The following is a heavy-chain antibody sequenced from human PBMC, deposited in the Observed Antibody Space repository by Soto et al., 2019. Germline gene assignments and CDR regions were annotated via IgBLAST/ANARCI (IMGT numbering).Heavy chain of an antibody. CDR2: IDWDDDK. CDR1: GFSLSTSGMC. CDR3: ARSGYDYVWGSYRYTPFDY. Sequence: SGPTLVNPTQTLTLTCTFSGFSLSTSGMCVSWIRQPPGKALEWLALIDWDDDKYYSTSLKTRLTISKDTSKNQVVLTMTNMDPVDTATYYCARSGYDYVWGSYRYTPFDYWGQGTLGTVS. J-gene: IGHJ4*02. V-gene: IGHV2-70*01. D-gene: IGHD3-16*02.